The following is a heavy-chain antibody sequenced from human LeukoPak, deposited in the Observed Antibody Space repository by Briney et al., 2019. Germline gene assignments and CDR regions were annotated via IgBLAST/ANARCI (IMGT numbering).Heavy chain of an antibody. V-gene: IGHV1-69*13. Sequence: SVKVSCKASGGTFSSYAISWVRQAPGQGLEWMGGIIPIFGTANYAQKFQGRVTITADESTSTAYMELSSLRSEDTAVYYCARLVDTAMLYYFDYWGQGTLVTVSS. D-gene: IGHD5-18*01. CDR1: GGTFSSYA. J-gene: IGHJ4*02. CDR3: ARLVDTAMLYYFDY. CDR2: IIPIFGTA.